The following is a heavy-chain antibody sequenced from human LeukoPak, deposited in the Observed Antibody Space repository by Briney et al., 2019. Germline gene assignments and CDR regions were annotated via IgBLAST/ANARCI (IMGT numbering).Heavy chain of an antibody. CDR2: INPNNGGT. D-gene: IGHD4-23*01. CDR3: ARRKDGGNSGAFDP. V-gene: IGHV1-2*02. Sequence: VASVKVSCKASGYTFTGYYIHWVRQAPGQGLEWVALINPNNGGTSYAQKFQGRVTMTRDTSISTAYMELSKLTSDDTAVYYCARRKDGGNSGAFDPWGQGTLVTVSS. J-gene: IGHJ5*02. CDR1: GYTFTGYY.